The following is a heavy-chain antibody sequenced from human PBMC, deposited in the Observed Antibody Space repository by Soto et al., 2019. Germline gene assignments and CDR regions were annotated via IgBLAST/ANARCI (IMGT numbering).Heavy chain of an antibody. V-gene: IGHV4-30-2*01. CDR1: GGSISSGGYS. J-gene: IGHJ5*02. CDR3: ASTGNTIFGVAKGWFDP. D-gene: IGHD3-3*01. Sequence: SETLSLTCAVSGGSISSGGYSWSWIRQPPGKGLEWIGYIYHSGSTYYNPSLKSRVTISVDRSKNQFSLKLSSVTAADTAVYYCASTGNTIFGVAKGWFDPWGQGTLVTVSS. CDR2: IYHSGST.